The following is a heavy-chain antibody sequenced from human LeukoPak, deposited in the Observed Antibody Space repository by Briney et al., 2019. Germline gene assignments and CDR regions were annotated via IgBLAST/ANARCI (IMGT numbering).Heavy chain of an antibody. CDR3: ARQVGGSSRVIDF. CDR2: IYYSGST. J-gene: IGHJ4*03. CDR1: GASISSKNNY. D-gene: IGHD1-26*01. Sequence: SETLSLTCTVSGASISSKNNYWAWIRQPPGKGLEWIGSIYYSGSTYYKSPLKSRVTISANTSKNQFSLKLNSVTAADTAVYYCARQVGGSSRVIDFWGAGTPVTVSS. V-gene: IGHV4-39*01.